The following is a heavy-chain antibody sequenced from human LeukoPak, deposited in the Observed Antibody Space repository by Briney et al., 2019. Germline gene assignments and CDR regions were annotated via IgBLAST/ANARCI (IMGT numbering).Heavy chain of an antibody. J-gene: IGHJ6*01. Sequence: PVRSLRLSCAASGFTFSSYWMRCVRQAPGKGLMWVSRIKSDGSETSYADSVKGRFTISRDNARNTLYLQMNSLRPEDAAIYYCASYRVFYGVDVWGQGTTVIVSS. CDR1: GFTFSSYW. D-gene: IGHD1-14*01. CDR2: IKSDGSET. CDR3: ASYRVFYGVDV. V-gene: IGHV3-74*01.